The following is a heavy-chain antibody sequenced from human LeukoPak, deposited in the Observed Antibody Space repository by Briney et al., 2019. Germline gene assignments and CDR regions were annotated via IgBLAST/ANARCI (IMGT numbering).Heavy chain of an antibody. CDR3: ARDLLGWELHYFDY. CDR2: ISSSSSYI. Sequence: PSETLSLTCAVSGGSINRDHWWAWVRQAPGKGLEWVSSISSSSSYIYYADSVKGRFTISRDNAKNSLYLQMNSLRAEDTAVYYCARDLLGWELHYFDYWGQGTLVTVSS. CDR1: GGSINRDHW. V-gene: IGHV3-21*01. D-gene: IGHD1-26*01. J-gene: IGHJ4*02.